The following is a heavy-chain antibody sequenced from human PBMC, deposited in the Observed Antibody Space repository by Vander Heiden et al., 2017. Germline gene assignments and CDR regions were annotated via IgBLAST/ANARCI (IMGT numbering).Heavy chain of an antibody. V-gene: IGHV5-51*03. CDR1: GYRFSNYW. J-gene: IGHJ4*02. CDR3: ARAGGRYVIDY. CDR2: IYPGDSDT. Sequence: VQLVQSGAEVKKPGESLKIPCKGSGYRFSNYWLAWVRQMPGKGLGWMGIIYPGDSDTRYSPSFHGQVTISADKSISTAYRQWGSLRASDTAMYDCARAGGRYVIDYWGQGTLVTVSS. D-gene: IGHD3-16*01.